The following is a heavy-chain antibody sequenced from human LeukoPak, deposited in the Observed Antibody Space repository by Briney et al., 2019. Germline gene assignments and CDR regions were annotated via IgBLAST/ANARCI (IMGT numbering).Heavy chain of an antibody. D-gene: IGHD6-13*01. Sequence: GGSLRLSCAASGFTFSSYSMNWVRQAPGKGLEWVSSISSSSSYIYYADSVKGRFTISRDNAKNSLYLQMNSQRAEDTAVYYCATRPDIAATGPGWFDPWGQGTLVTVSS. CDR2: ISSSSSYI. J-gene: IGHJ5*02. V-gene: IGHV3-21*01. CDR1: GFTFSSYS. CDR3: ATRPDIAATGPGWFDP.